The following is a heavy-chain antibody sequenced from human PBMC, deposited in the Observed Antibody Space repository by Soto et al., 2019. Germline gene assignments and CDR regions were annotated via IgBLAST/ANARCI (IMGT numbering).Heavy chain of an antibody. CDR3: ARGGFMVRGIDY. CDR2: INHSGST. V-gene: IGHV4-34*01. D-gene: IGHD3-10*01. J-gene: IGHJ4*02. Sequence: QVQLQQWGAGLLKPSETLSLTCAVYGRSFSGYYWSWIRQPPGKGLEWIGEINHSGSTNYNPSLKSRVTISVDTSKNQFSLKLSSVTAADTAVYYCARGGFMVRGIDYWGQGTLVTVSS. CDR1: GRSFSGYY.